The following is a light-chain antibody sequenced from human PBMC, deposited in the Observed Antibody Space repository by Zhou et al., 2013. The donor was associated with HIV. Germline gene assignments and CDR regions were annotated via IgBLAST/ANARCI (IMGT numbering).Light chain of an antibody. CDR2: VAS. CDR3: HQYYTYPET. Sequence: DIQMTQSPSSLSASLGGRVTITCRASQYISNYLNWYQHKPGQAPKLLIYVASSLQTGVPSRFSGSGSGTEFTLSISSLQPDDFATYYCHQYYTYPETFGQGTKLEIK. CDR1: QYISNY. V-gene: IGKV1-16*01. J-gene: IGKJ2*01.